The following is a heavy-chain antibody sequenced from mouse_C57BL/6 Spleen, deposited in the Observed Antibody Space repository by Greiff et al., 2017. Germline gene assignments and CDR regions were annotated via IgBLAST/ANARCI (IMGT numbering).Heavy chain of an antibody. Sequence: VQLVESGAELVRPGASVTLSCKASGYTFTDYEMPWVKQTPVHGLEWIGAIDPETGGTAYNQKFKGKAILTADKSSSTAYMELRSLTSEDSAVYYCTRDGSRRYFDVWGTGTTVTVSS. J-gene: IGHJ1*03. CDR3: TRDGSRRYFDV. V-gene: IGHV1-15*01. CDR1: GYTFTDYE. D-gene: IGHD1-1*01. CDR2: IDPETGGT.